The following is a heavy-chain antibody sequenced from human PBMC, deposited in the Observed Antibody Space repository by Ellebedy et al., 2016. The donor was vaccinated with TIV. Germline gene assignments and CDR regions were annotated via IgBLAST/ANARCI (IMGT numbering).Heavy chain of an antibody. CDR2: INPSGGRT. V-gene: IGHV1-46*01. CDR3: ATTNPEGAFDI. CDR1: GYTFTNYY. J-gene: IGHJ3*02. Sequence: AASVKVSCKASGYTFTNYYMHWVRQAPGQGLEWMGIINPSGGRTTYAEKFQDRVTMTRETSTSTVYMDLSSLRSEDTAVYYCATTNPEGAFDIWGQGTMVTVSS. D-gene: IGHD1-1*01.